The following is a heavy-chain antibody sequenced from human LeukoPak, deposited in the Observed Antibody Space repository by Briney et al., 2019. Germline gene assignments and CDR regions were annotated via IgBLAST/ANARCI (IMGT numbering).Heavy chain of an antibody. CDR2: IRYDGSNK. CDR3: AKDGYYYDSSGYYYVWAADY. J-gene: IGHJ4*02. CDR1: GFTFSSYG. V-gene: IGHV3-30*02. D-gene: IGHD3-22*01. Sequence: GGSLRLSCAASGFTFSSYGMHWVRQAPGKGLEWVAFIRYDGSNKYYADSVKGRFTISRDNSKNTLYLQMNSLRAEDTAVHYCAKDGYYYDSSGYYYVWAADYWGQGTLVTISS.